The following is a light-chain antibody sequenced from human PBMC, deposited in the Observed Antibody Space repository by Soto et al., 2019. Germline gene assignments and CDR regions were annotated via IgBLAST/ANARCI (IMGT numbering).Light chain of an antibody. Sequence: EILLTQSPATLSVSAGGTVTLSCRASQSIRTNVAWYQQIPGQAPRLFVYGASTRATGVPARFSGSGSETEFTLTITSLQPEDSATYYCKQRNSYPRTVGQGTQVEI. V-gene: IGKV3-15*01. CDR3: KQRNSYPRT. CDR2: GAS. J-gene: IGKJ2*01. CDR1: QSIRTN.